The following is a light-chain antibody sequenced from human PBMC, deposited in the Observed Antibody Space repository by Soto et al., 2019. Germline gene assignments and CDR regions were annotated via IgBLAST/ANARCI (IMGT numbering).Light chain of an antibody. CDR1: SSDVGGYNY. CDR2: DVS. Sequence: QSALTQPASVSGSPGQSITISCTGTSSDVGGYNYVSWYQQHPGKAPKLMIYDVSNRPSGVSNRFSGSKSGNTASLTISGLQAEDEADYYCSSYTRSSTYVFGTGTKVTGL. J-gene: IGLJ1*01. V-gene: IGLV2-14*01. CDR3: SSYTRSSTYV.